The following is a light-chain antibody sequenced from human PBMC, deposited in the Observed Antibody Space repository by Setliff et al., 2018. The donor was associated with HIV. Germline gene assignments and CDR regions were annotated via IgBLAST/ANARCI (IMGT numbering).Light chain of an antibody. CDR1: SSDIGRYNY. CDR3: SSYGVILYV. J-gene: IGLJ1*01. V-gene: IGLV2-8*01. CDR2: EVT. Sequence: QSVLTQPPSASGSPGQSVTISCTGTSSDIGRYNYVSWYQQHPGKAPKVVIYEVTKRPSGVPDRFFASKSGNTASLTVSGLQAEDEADYYCSSYGVILYVFGTGTKVTVL.